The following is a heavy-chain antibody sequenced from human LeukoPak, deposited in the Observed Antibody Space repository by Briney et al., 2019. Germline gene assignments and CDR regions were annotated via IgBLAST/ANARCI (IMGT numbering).Heavy chain of an antibody. D-gene: IGHD1-26*01. V-gene: IGHV3-48*03. CDR3: ARVTSGSFDY. CDR2: ISSSGSTI. Sequence: PGGSLRLSCAASGFTFSSYEMNWVRQAPGKGLEWVSYISSSGSTIYYADSVKGRFTISRDNTKNSLYLQMNSLRAEDTAVYYCARVTSGSFDYWGQGILVTVSS. CDR1: GFTFSSYE. J-gene: IGHJ4*02.